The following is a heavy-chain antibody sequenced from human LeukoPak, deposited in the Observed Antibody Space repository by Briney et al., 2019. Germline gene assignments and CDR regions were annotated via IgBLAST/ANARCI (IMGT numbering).Heavy chain of an antibody. D-gene: IGHD3-22*01. CDR3: AREDDSSGYYLGFDY. CDR1: GGSISSYY. V-gene: IGHV4-59*01. CDR2: IYYSGST. Sequence: SETLSLTCTVSGGSISSYYWSWIRQPPGKGLEWIGYIYYSGSTNYNPSLKSRVTISVDTSKNQFSLKLSSATAADTAVYYCAREDDSSGYYLGFDYWGQGTLVTVSS. J-gene: IGHJ4*02.